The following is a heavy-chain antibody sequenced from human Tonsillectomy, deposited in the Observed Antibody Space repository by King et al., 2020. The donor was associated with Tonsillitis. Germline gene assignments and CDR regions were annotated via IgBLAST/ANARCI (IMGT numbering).Heavy chain of an antibody. J-gene: IGHJ4*02. D-gene: IGHD2-2*01. Sequence: QLQESGPGLVKPSETLSLTCTVSGGSLSSGSFYWGWIRQPPGKGLEWIGSIYYSGTTYYNPSLKSRVTISVDTSKNQFSLKLSPVTAADPAVYYCARHVLNDIVVVPALYYFDYWGQGTLVTVSS. CDR3: ARHVLNDIVVVPALYYFDY. V-gene: IGHV4-39*01. CDR2: IYYSGTT. CDR1: GGSLSSGSFY.